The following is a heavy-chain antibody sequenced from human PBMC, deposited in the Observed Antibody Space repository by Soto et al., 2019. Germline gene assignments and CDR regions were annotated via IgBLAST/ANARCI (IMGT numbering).Heavy chain of an antibody. V-gene: IGHV4-39*01. Sequence: SETLSLTCTVSGGSISSSSYYWGWIRQHPGKGMEWIGSIYYSGSTYYNPSLKSRVTISVDTSKNQFSLKLSSVTAADTAVYYCARGTEYSSSSPFPYYYYMDVWGKGTTVTVSS. CDR3: ARGTEYSSSSPFPYYYYMDV. J-gene: IGHJ6*03. CDR1: GGSISSSSYY. D-gene: IGHD6-6*01. CDR2: IYYSGST.